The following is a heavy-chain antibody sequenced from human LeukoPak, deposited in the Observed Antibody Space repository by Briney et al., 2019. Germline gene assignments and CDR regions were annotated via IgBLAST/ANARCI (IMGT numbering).Heavy chain of an antibody. D-gene: IGHD2-2*01. Sequence: GESLKISCKGSGYSFTSYWIGWVRQMPGKGLEWMGIIYPGDSDTRYSPSFQGQVTISADKSISTAYLQWSSLKASDTAMYYCASCIRRRSSTSRTECGYYYYYMDVWGKGTTVTVSS. CDR3: ASCIRRRSSTSRTECGYYYYYMDV. V-gene: IGHV5-51*01. J-gene: IGHJ6*03. CDR2: IYPGDSDT. CDR1: GYSFTSYW.